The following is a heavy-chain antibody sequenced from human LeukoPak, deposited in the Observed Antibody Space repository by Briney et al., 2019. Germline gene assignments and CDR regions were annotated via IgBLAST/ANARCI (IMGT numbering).Heavy chain of an antibody. V-gene: IGHV3-7*04. J-gene: IGHJ4*02. D-gene: IGHD2-8*01. CDR3: SRGQGCAY. Sequence: GGSLRLSCAVSGFTFITYAMSWVRQAPGKGLEWVANMNQDGSEQYYVDSVKGRFTISRDNGKKSLYLQMNSLRAEDTAVYYCSRGQGCAYWGQGTLVTVSS. CDR1: GFTFITYA. CDR2: MNQDGSEQ.